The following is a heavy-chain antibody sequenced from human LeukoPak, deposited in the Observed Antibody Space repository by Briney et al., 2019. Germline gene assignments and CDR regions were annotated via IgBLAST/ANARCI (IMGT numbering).Heavy chain of an antibody. D-gene: IGHD3-9*01. CDR2: IYTSGST. J-gene: IGHJ4*02. CDR3: AREATADILTGYYTSPHFDY. V-gene: IGHV4-4*07. CDR1: GGSISSYY. Sequence: SETLSLTCTVSGGSISSYYWSWIRQPAGKGLEWIGRIYTSGSTNYNPSLKSRVTMSVDTSKNQFSLKLSSVTAADTAVYYCAREATADILTGYYTSPHFDYWGQGTLVTVSS.